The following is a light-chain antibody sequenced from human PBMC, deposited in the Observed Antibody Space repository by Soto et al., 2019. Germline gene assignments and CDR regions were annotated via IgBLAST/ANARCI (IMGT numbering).Light chain of an antibody. Sequence: QSVLTQPPSASGTPGQRVIISCSGSSSNIGSNYVNWYQQFPGTAPKLLFYRNNQRPSGVPDRFSDSKSGTSASLAISGLRSEDEADYYCAAWDDSLSGPVFGGGTKLTVI. J-gene: IGLJ3*02. CDR3: AAWDDSLSGPV. CDR2: RNN. CDR1: SSNIGSNY. V-gene: IGLV1-47*01.